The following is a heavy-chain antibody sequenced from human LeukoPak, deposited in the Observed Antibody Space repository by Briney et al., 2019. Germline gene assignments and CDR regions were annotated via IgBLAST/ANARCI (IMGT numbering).Heavy chain of an antibody. CDR1: GGSINNYY. Sequence: SETLSLTCTVSGGSINNYYWSWIRQPPGKGLEWIGYIHYSGSTNYNPSLKSRATISVDTSKSQFSLKLSSVTAADTATYYCARGYSSSWYYFDYWGQGTLVTVSS. V-gene: IGHV4-59*08. J-gene: IGHJ4*02. CDR3: ARGYSSSWYYFDY. D-gene: IGHD6-13*01. CDR2: IHYSGST.